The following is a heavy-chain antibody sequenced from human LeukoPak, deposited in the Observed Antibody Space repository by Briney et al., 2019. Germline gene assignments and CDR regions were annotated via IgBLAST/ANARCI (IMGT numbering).Heavy chain of an antibody. D-gene: IGHD2-2*01. CDR1: GYSFSSFG. Sequence: ASVKVSCKTSGYSFSSFGVTWVRQAPGQGLEWVGWISAHDGSTNYAPKFQGKVTMTTDTSTNIAYMELRSLRSDDTAIYYCARTCPMMYCSSSFFDPWGQGTLVTVSS. J-gene: IGHJ5*02. V-gene: IGHV1-18*04. CDR2: ISAHDGST. CDR3: ARTCPMMYCSSSFFDP.